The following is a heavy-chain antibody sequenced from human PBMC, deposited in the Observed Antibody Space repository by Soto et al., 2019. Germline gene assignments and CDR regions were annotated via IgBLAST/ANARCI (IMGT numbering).Heavy chain of an antibody. CDR1: GYSFTSYW. J-gene: IGHJ3*02. V-gene: IGHV5-51*01. D-gene: IGHD3-22*01. CDR3: ARPLYYYDSSGSHDAFDI. Sequence: GESLKISCKGSGYSFTSYWIGWVRQMPGKGLEWMGIIYPGDSDTRYSPSFQGQVTISADKSISTAYLQWSSLKGSDTAMYYCARPLYYYDSSGSHDAFDIWGQGTMVTVSS. CDR2: IYPGDSDT.